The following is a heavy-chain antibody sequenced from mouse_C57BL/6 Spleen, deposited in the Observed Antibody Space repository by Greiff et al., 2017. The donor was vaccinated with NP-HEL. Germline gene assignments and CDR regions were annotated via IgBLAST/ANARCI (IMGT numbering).Heavy chain of an antibody. Sequence: QVQLQQPGAELVKPGASVKLSCKASGYTFTSYWMQWVKQRPGQGLEWIGEIDPSDSYTNYNQKFKGKATLTVDTSSSTAYMQLSSLTSEDSAVYYCARSPAQASYCDYWGQGTTLTVSS. V-gene: IGHV1-50*01. J-gene: IGHJ2*01. CDR1: GYTFTSYW. D-gene: IGHD3-2*02. CDR3: ARSPAQASYCDY. CDR2: IDPSDSYT.